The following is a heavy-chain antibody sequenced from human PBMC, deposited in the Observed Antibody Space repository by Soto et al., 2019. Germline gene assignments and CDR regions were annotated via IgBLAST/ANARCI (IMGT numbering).Heavy chain of an antibody. D-gene: IGHD1-1*01. J-gene: IGHJ4*02. CDR3: ARGRYGDY. CDR2: ISAHNGNA. CDR1: GYTFTSYG. Sequence: QVHLVQSGAEVKKPGASVKVSCKCSGYTFTSYGITWVRQAPGQGVEWMGWISAHNGNADYAQKDQGRVTLTRDTSTSTAYMELSSLRSDATAVYYCARGRYGDYWGQGALVTVSS. V-gene: IGHV1-18*01.